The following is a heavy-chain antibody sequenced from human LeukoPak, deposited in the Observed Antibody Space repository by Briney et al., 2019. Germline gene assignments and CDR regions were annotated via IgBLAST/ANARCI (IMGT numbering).Heavy chain of an antibody. CDR2: INPNSGGT. CDR1: GYTFTGYY. Sequence: GASVKVSCKASGYTFTGYYMHWVRQAPGQGLEWMGWINPNSGGTNYAQKFQGRVTMTRDTSISTAYMEMSRLRSDDTAACYCAILRDACNLFEYCGHRTLWTVSS. CDR3: AILRDACNLFEY. J-gene: IGHJ4*01. D-gene: IGHD5-24*01. V-gene: IGHV1-2*02.